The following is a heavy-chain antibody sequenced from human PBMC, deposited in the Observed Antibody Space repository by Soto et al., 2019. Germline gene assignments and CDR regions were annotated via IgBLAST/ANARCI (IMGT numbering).Heavy chain of an antibody. CDR2: ISGSGGST. D-gene: IGHD6-13*01. Sequence: EVQLLESGGGLVQPGGSLRLSCAASGFTFSSYAMSLVRQAPGKGLEWGSAISGSGGSTYYADSVKGRFTISSDNSKNTLYLQMTSLSAEDTAVYYCATGRTARCSWSVYPKLYNWFDPWGQGTLVTVSS. CDR3: ATGRTARCSWSVYPKLYNWFDP. J-gene: IGHJ5*02. V-gene: IGHV3-23*01. CDR1: GFTFSSYA.